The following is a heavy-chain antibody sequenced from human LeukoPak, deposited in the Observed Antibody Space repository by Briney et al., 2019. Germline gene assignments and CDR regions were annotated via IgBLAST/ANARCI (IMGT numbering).Heavy chain of an antibody. Sequence: SVKVSCMASGGTFSSYAISWVRQAPGQGLEWMGGIIPIFGTANYAQKFQGRVTITADESTSTAYMELSSLRSEDTAVYYCARNTGYSSSWYADYWGQGTLVTVSS. J-gene: IGHJ4*02. CDR2: IIPIFGTA. CDR3: ARNTGYSSSWYADY. CDR1: GGTFSSYA. V-gene: IGHV1-69*13. D-gene: IGHD6-13*01.